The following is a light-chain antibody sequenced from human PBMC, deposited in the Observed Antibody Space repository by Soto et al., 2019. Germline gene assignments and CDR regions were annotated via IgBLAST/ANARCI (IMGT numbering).Light chain of an antibody. CDR2: DVS. J-gene: IGKJ1*01. CDR1: QSITTW. Sequence: DIQMTQSPSTVPASLGASVTLTFRASQSITTWLAWYQQRPGKAPKLLIYDVSSVQSGVPSRFSGSGSGTEFTLTISSLQPDDFATYYCQQCYTYWTFGQGTKVDI. CDR3: QQCYTYWT. V-gene: IGKV1-5*01.